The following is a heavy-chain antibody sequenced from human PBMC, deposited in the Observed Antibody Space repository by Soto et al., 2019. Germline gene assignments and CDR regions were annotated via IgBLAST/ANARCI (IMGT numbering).Heavy chain of an antibody. V-gene: IGHV4-39*02. Sequence: PSEPLSLTCTVSGGSISSSSYYWGWIRQPPGKGLEWIGSIYYSGSTYYNPSLKSRVTISVDTSKNQFSLKLSSVTAADTAVYYCAREVRDFWSGYYAGTERDYYYYMDVWGKGTTVTVSS. D-gene: IGHD3-3*01. CDR1: GGSISSSSYY. J-gene: IGHJ6*03. CDR3: AREVRDFWSGYYAGTERDYYYYMDV. CDR2: IYYSGST.